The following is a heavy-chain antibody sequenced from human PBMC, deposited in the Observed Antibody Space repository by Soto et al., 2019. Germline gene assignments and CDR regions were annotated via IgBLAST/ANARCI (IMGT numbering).Heavy chain of an antibody. CDR1: GGSISETGHY. CDR3: AKLHCITNNCVPLDP. CDR2: IYYSGST. Sequence: SETLSLTCTVSGGSISETGHYWGWIRQPPGKGLEWIGNIYYSGSTDYNPSLKSRVTISVDTSKNQFSLKLSSVTAADTAVYYCAKLHCITNNCVPLDPWGQGTLVTVS. D-gene: IGHD3-10*01. J-gene: IGHJ5*02. V-gene: IGHV4-39*01.